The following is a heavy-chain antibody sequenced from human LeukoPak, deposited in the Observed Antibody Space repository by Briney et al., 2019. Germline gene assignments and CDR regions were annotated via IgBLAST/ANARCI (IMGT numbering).Heavy chain of an antibody. D-gene: IGHD2-8*01. CDR1: GYSFTSYW. Sequence: GESLKISCKGSGYSFTSYWIGWVRQMPGKGLEWMGIIYPGDSDTRYSPSFQGQVTISADKSISTAYLQWSSLKASDTAMYYCARHGHCTNGVCYWSYWGQGTLVTVSS. CDR2: IYPGDSDT. CDR3: ARHGHCTNGVCYWSY. J-gene: IGHJ4*02. V-gene: IGHV5-51*01.